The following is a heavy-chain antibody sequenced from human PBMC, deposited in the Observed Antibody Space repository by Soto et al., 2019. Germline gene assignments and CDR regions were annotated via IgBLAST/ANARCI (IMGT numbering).Heavy chain of an antibody. D-gene: IGHD3-10*01. Sequence: SVKVSCKASGGTFSSYAISWVRQAPGQGLEWMGGIIPIFGTANYAQKFQGRVTITADESTSTAYMELSSLRSEDTAVYYCAREGVVGALLSGWFDPWGQGTLVTVSS. CDR1: GGTFSSYA. CDR2: IIPIFGTA. J-gene: IGHJ5*02. CDR3: AREGVVGALLSGWFDP. V-gene: IGHV1-69*13.